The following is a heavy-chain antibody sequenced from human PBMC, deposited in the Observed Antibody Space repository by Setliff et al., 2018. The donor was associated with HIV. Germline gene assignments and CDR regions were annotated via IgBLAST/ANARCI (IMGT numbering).Heavy chain of an antibody. D-gene: IGHD6-19*01. CDR2: IWYDASKK. CDR1: GFTFNSYG. V-gene: IGHV3-33*01. J-gene: IGHJ6*03. Sequence: GGSLRLSCAASGFTFNSYGIHWVRQAPGKGLEWVALIWYDASKKEYSDSVKGRFNILRDDSKKTAYLQMNSLRDEDTAVYYCAGVWEGWFHYYYYHYMDVWGKGTTVTVSS. CDR3: AGVWEGWFHYYYYHYMDV.